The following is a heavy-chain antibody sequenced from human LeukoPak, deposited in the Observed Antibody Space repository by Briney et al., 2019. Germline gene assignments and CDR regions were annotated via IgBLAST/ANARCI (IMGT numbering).Heavy chain of an antibody. D-gene: IGHD3-3*01. J-gene: IGHJ4*02. CDR2: IYPGDSET. CDR1: GYSFTNYW. Sequence: GESLKISCKGSGYSFTNYWIGWVRQMSGKGLEWMGIIYPGDSETKYSPSFQGQVTISVNKTISTAYLQWNSLKASDTAMYYCARQSGITTDPFDDWGQGTLVTVSS. CDR3: ARQSGITTDPFDD. V-gene: IGHV5-51*01.